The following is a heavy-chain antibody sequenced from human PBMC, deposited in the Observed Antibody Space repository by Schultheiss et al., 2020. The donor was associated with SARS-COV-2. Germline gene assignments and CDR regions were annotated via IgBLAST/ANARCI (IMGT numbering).Heavy chain of an antibody. CDR2: ISSSSSYT. CDR3: ARATEKFDY. V-gene: IGHV3-21*05. J-gene: IGHJ4*02. CDR1: GFTFSSYG. Sequence: GGSLRLSCAASGFTFSSYGMHWVRQAPGKGLEWVSYISSSSSYTNYADSVKGRFTIFRDNAKNSLYLQMNSLRAEDTAVYYCARATEKFDYWGQGTLVTVSS. D-gene: IGHD1-26*01.